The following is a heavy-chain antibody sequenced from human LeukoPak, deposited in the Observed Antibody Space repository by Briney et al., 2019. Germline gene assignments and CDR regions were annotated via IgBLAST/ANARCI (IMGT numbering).Heavy chain of an antibody. V-gene: IGHV4-4*02. CDR1: GASISSSNW. Sequence: SETLSLTCAVSGASISSSNWWSWVGPPPGRGLEWIGEIYHSGGTNYTPSLKSRVTTCIDRSKNQFSLKLSSVTAADTAVYYCALIPRGIAVPGTDLWGQGALVTVSS. D-gene: IGHD6-19*01. CDR2: IYHSGGT. J-gene: IGHJ5*02. CDR3: ALIPRGIAVPGTDL.